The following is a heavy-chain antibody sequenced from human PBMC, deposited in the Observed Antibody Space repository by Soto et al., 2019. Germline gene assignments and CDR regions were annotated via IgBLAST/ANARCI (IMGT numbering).Heavy chain of an antibody. CDR1: GYTFTDYA. D-gene: IGHD5-18*01. CDR3: ARDGRKQLWVEGLNAMDV. J-gene: IGHJ6*02. Sequence: ASVEVSRKASGYTFTDYAIHWVRQAPGQRLEWMGWINAGNGKTKYSQNFQGRVTITRDTSASIAYMEVNSLRSEDTAMYYCARDGRKQLWVEGLNAMDVWGPGTTVTVSS. V-gene: IGHV1-3*01. CDR2: INAGNGKT.